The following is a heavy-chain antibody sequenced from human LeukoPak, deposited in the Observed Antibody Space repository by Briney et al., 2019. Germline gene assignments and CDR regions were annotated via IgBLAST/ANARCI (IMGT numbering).Heavy chain of an antibody. D-gene: IGHD2-2*01. Sequence: SETLSLTCAVYGGSFSGYYWSWIRQPPGKGLEWIGEINHSGSTNYNPSLKSRVTISVDTSKNQFSLKLSSVTAADTAVYYCETGGCSSTSCYRRYYYYMDVWGKGTTVTVSS. CDR2: INHSGST. J-gene: IGHJ6*03. V-gene: IGHV4-34*01. CDR1: GGSFSGYY. CDR3: ETGGCSSTSCYRRYYYYMDV.